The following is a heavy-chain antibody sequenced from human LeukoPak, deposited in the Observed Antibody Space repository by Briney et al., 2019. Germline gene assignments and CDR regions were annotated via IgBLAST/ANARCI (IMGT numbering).Heavy chain of an antibody. V-gene: IGHV4-34*01. CDR2: INHSGST. D-gene: IGHD3-22*01. CDR3: ASMWSYYDSSGYYEGRYYFDY. J-gene: IGHJ4*02. CDR1: GGSFSGYY. Sequence: SETLSLTCAVYGGSFSGYYWSWIRQPPGKGLEWIGEINHSGSTNYNPSLKSRVTISVDTSKNQFSLKLSSVTAEDTAVYYCASMWSYYDSSGYYEGRYYFDYWGQGTLVTVSS.